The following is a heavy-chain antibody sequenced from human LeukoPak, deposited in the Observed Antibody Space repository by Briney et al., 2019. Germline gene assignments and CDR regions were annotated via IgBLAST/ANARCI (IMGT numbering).Heavy chain of an antibody. D-gene: IGHD2-21*01. CDR2: INQDGSEK. CDR3: ARPSAYGSLFDF. J-gene: IGHJ4*02. CDR1: GFTFSSYW. V-gene: IGHV3-7*01. Sequence: AGGSLRLSCAASGFTFSSYWMSWVRQAPGKGLEWVANINQDGSEKYYVDSVKGRFTISRDNAKNSLYLQMNSLRVEDTAVYYCARPSAYGSLFDFWGQGTLATVSS.